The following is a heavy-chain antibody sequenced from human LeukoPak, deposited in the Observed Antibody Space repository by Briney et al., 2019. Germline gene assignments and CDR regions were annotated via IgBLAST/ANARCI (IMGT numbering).Heavy chain of an antibody. CDR1: GYSFTSYW. D-gene: IGHD2-2*01. J-gene: IGHJ5*02. V-gene: IGHV5-51*01. CDR3: ARGKYCSSTSCYDGWLGSFDP. Sequence: GESLKISCKGSGYSFTSYWIGWVRQMPGKGLEWMGIIYPGDSDTRYSPSFQAQVTISADKSISTAYLQWSSLKASDTAMYYCARGKYCSSTSCYDGWLGSFDPWGQGTLVTVSS. CDR2: IYPGDSDT.